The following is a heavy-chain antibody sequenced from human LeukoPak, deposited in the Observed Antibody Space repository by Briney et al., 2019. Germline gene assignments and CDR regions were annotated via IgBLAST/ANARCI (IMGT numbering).Heavy chain of an antibody. Sequence: GGSVRLSCAASGFTFSSYSMNWVRQAPGKGLEWVSSISSSSSYIYYADSVKGRFTISRDNAKSSLYLQMNSLRAEDTAVYYCARDLAVADDYWGQGTLVTVSS. D-gene: IGHD6-19*01. J-gene: IGHJ4*02. CDR3: ARDLAVADDY. CDR1: GFTFSSYS. V-gene: IGHV3-21*01. CDR2: ISSSSSYI.